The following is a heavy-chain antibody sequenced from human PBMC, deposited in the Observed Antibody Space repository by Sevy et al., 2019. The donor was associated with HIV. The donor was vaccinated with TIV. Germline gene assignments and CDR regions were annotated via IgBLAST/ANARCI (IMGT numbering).Heavy chain of an antibody. V-gene: IGHV3-53*01. Sequence: GSLRLSCAASGFTVSSNYMSWVRQAPGKGLEWVSVIYSGGSTYYADSVQGRFTISRDNSKNTLYLQMNSLRAEDTAVYYCARARTAYSSSWYLDAFDIWGQGTMVTVSS. J-gene: IGHJ3*02. CDR2: IYSGGST. D-gene: IGHD6-13*01. CDR3: ARARTAYSSSWYLDAFDI. CDR1: GFTVSSNY.